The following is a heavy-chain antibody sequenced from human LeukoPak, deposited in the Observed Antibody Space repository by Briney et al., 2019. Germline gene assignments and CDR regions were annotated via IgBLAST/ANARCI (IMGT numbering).Heavy chain of an antibody. CDR3: AREPSYGLDY. CDR1: GFTFSNYN. J-gene: IGHJ4*02. V-gene: IGHV3-21*01. D-gene: IGHD5-18*01. CDR2: ISTSSSYI. Sequence: GGSLRLSCAASGFTFSNYNMNWVRQAPGKGLEWVSSISTSSSYIYYADSVKGRFTISRDNAKNTLYLQMNSLRAEDTAVYYCAREPSYGLDYWGQGTLVTVSS.